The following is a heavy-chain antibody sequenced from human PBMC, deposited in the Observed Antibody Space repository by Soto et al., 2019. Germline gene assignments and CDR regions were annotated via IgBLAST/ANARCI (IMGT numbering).Heavy chain of an antibody. D-gene: IGHD3-9*01. CDR2: INHSGST. J-gene: IGHJ6*02. CDR1: GGSFSGYY. V-gene: IGHV4-34*01. Sequence: SETLSITCAVYGGSFSGYYWSWIRQPPGKGLEWIGEINHSGSTNYNPSLKSRVTISVDTSKNQFSLKLSSVTAADTAVYYCARGVQDYYDILTGYFPYYYYYGLDVWGQGTTVT. CDR3: ARGVQDYYDILTGYFPYYYYYGLDV.